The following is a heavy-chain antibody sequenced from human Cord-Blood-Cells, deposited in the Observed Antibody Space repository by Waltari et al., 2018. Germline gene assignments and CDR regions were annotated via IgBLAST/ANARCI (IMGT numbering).Heavy chain of an antibody. D-gene: IGHD3-3*01. CDR3: ARDYGDLWSPYGMDV. J-gene: IGHJ6*02. Sequence: QVQLQESGPGLVKPSQTLSLTCTVSGGSISSGSYYWSWIRQPAGKGLEWIGYIYTSWNTNYNPSLKSLLTISVDTSKNQFSRKLSSVTAADTAVYYCARDYGDLWSPYGMDVWGQGTTVTVSS. CDR1: GGSISSGSYY. V-gene: IGHV4-61*09. CDR2: IYTSWNT.